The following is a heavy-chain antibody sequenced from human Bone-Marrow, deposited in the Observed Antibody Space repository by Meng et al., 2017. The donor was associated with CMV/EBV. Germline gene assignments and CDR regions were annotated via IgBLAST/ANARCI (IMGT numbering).Heavy chain of an antibody. D-gene: IGHD1-26*01. Sequence: GGSLRLSCAASGFTFSSYGMHWVRQAPGKGLEWVAVISYDGSNKYYADSVKGRFTISRDNSKNTLYLQMNSLRAEDTAVYYCARDFWLPYSGSYIGYYYGMDVWGQGTTVTVSS. V-gene: IGHV3-30*19. J-gene: IGHJ6*02. CDR1: GFTFSSYG. CDR3: ARDFWLPYSGSYIGYYYGMDV. CDR2: ISYDGSNK.